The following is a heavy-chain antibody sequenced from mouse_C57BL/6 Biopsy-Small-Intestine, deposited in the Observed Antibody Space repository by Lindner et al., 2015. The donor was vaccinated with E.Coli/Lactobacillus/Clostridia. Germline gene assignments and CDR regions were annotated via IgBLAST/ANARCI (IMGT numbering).Heavy chain of an antibody. V-gene: IGHV1-22*01. Sequence: VQLQESGPELVKPGASVKMSCKASGYTFTDYNMHWVKQSHGKSLEWIGYINPNNGGASYNQKFKGKTTLTVNKSSSTAYMELRSLTSEDSAVYYCARFGKEWLLGPPYFDYWGQGTTLTVSS. CDR3: ARFGKEWLLGPPYFDY. CDR2: INPNNGGA. D-gene: IGHD1-1*01. CDR1: GYTFTDYN. J-gene: IGHJ2*01.